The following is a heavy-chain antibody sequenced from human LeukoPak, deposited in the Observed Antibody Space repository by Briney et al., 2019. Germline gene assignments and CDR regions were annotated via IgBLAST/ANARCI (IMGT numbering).Heavy chain of an antibody. J-gene: IGHJ4*02. Sequence: ASVKVSCKASGYTFTNNGISWVRQAPGQGLEWMGWINPNSGAAQYAEKFQGRVTMTRDTSISTAYMELTRLTSVDTAVYYCAKMRGPLYASGWYYFVYWGQGTLVTVSS. V-gene: IGHV1-2*02. CDR3: AKMRGPLYASGWYYFVY. CDR2: INPNSGAA. CDR1: GYTFTNNG. D-gene: IGHD6-19*01.